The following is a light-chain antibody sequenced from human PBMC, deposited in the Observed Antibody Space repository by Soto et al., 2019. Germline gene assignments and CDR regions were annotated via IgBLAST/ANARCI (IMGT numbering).Light chain of an antibody. CDR3: QQYNSYSQT. Sequence: DIQMTQSPSTLYASVGDRVTITCLASQSISSWLAWYQQKPGKAPKLLIYDASSLESGVPSRFSGSGSGTEFTLTISSLQPDDFATYYCQQYNSYSQTFGQGTRLEIK. CDR2: DAS. V-gene: IGKV1-5*01. J-gene: IGKJ5*01. CDR1: QSISSW.